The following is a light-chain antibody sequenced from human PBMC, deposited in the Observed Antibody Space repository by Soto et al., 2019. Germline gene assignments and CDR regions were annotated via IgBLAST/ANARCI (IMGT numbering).Light chain of an antibody. Sequence: ENGVTQSPGTRSRSPGERATLSGRASQSVSNNYLAWYQQKPGQAPRLLIYGASNRATGIPDRFSGSGSGTDFTLTISRLEPEDFAVYYCQQYGSSGTFGQGTKWIS. CDR3: QQYGSSGT. CDR1: QSVSNNY. V-gene: IGKV3-20*01. CDR2: GAS. J-gene: IGKJ1*01.